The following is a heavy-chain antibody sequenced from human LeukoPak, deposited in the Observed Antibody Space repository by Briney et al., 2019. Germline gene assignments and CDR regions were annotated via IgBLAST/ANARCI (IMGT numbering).Heavy chain of an antibody. Sequence: GSLRLSCAASGFTVSSSYMTWVRQAPGKGLEWVSLISSGGSTYYADSVKGRFTISRDNSKNTLYLQMNSLRVEDTAVFYCARSDDYYDSTGYYSFDYWGQGTLVTVSS. CDR2: ISSGGST. CDR3: ARSDDYYDSTGYYSFDY. V-gene: IGHV3-66*01. J-gene: IGHJ4*02. D-gene: IGHD3-22*01. CDR1: GFTVSSSY.